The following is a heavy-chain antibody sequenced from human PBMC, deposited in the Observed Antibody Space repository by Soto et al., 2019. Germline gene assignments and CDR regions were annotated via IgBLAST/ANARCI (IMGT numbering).Heavy chain of an antibody. Sequence: SETLSLTCAVSGHSISSGYYWGCIRQPPGKGLEWIGSFYHSGSTYYNPSLKSRVTISVDTSKNQFSLKLSSVTAADTAVYYCARGEYYGSGNYFDYWGQGTLVTVSS. J-gene: IGHJ4*02. V-gene: IGHV4-38-2*01. CDR1: GHSISSGYY. CDR3: ARGEYYGSGNYFDY. CDR2: FYHSGST. D-gene: IGHD3-10*01.